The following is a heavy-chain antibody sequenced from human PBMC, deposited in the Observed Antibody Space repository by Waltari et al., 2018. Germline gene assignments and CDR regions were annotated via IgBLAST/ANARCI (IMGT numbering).Heavy chain of an antibody. V-gene: IGHV4-39*01. CDR3: ARHCSSSSCYRD. D-gene: IGHD2-2*02. Sequence: QLQLQESGPGLVKPSETLSLSCTVSGGSISSSSYYWGWIRQPPGKGLEWSGSIYYSGSTYYNPSLKSRVTISVDTSKNQFSLKLSSVTAADTAVYYCARHCSSSSCYRDWGQGTLVTVSS. CDR1: GGSISSSSYY. CDR2: IYYSGST. J-gene: IGHJ4*02.